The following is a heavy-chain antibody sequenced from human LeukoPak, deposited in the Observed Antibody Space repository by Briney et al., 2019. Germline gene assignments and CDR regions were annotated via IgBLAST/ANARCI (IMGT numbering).Heavy chain of an antibody. CDR2: ISAYNGNT. CDR1: GYTFTSYG. J-gene: IGHJ6*02. V-gene: IGHV1-18*01. CDR3: AREERITGTLYYYYGMDV. D-gene: IGHD1-20*01. Sequence: ASVKVSCKASGYTFTSYGISWVRQAPGQGLEWMGWISAYNGNTNYAQKLQGRVTMTTDTSTSTAYMELRSLRSDDTAVCYCAREERITGTLYYYYGMDVWGQGTTVTVSS.